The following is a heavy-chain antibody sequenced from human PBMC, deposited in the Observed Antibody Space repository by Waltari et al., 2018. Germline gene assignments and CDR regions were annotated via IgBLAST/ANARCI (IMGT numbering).Heavy chain of an antibody. D-gene: IGHD2-15*01. J-gene: IGHJ5*02. V-gene: IGHV1-24*01. CDR2: FDPEDGET. CDR3: ATQRGWNNWFDP. Sequence: QVQLVQSGAEVKKPGASVKVSCKASGYTFTSYDINWVRQAPGKGLEWMGGFDPEDGETIYAQKFQGRVTMTEDTSTDTAYMELSSLRSEDTAVYYCATQRGWNNWFDPWGQGTLVTVSS. CDR1: GYTFTSYD.